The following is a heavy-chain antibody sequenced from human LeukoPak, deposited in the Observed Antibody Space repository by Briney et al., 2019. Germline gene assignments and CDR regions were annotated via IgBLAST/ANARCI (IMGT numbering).Heavy chain of an antibody. J-gene: IGHJ6*03. CDR2: INTNTGNP. D-gene: IGHD6-19*01. Sequence: ASMKVSCKASGYTFTSYAMNWVRQAPGQGLEWMGWINTNTGNPTYAQGFTGRFVFSLDTSVSTAYPQISSLKAEDTAVCYCARDLGRIAVAGTEDYYYYMDVWGKGTTVTVSS. V-gene: IGHV7-4-1*02. CDR1: GYTFTSYA. CDR3: ARDLGRIAVAGTEDYYYYMDV.